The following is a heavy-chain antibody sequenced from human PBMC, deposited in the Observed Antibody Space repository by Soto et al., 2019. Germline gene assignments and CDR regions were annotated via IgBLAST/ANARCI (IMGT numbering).Heavy chain of an antibody. D-gene: IGHD2-2*01. J-gene: IGHJ3*02. V-gene: IGHV3-21*01. CDR1: GFTCSSYS. Sequence: GGSLRLSCAASGFTCSSYSMNWVRQAPGKGLEWVSSISSSSSYIYYADSVKGRFTISRDNAKNSLYLQMNSLRAEDTAVYYCARVARQLLHDAFDIWGQGTMVTVSS. CDR3: ARVARQLLHDAFDI. CDR2: ISSSSSYI.